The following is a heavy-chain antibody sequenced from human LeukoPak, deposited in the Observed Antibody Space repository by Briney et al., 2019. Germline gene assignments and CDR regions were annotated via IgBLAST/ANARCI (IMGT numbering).Heavy chain of an antibody. J-gene: IGHJ4*02. CDR2: ISYDGTYK. V-gene: IGHV3-30*18. Sequence: PGRSLRLSCAASGFTFSSYGMHWVRQAPGKGLEGVAVISYDGTYKYYADSVKGRFTISRDNSKNTLYLQMNSLRAEDTAVYYCAKDEYSGYEGYFDYWGQGTLVTVSS. CDR3: AKDEYSGYEGYFDY. D-gene: IGHD5-12*01. CDR1: GFTFSSYG.